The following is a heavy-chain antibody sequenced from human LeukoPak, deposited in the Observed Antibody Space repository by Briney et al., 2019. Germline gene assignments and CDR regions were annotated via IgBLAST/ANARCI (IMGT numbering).Heavy chain of an antibody. D-gene: IGHD3-3*01. J-gene: IGHJ6*03. Sequence: SETLSLTCTVSGGSLSSSSYHWGWIRQPPGTGLEWLGRNYYSGSTYYNPSLKSRVTISVDKSKNQFSLKLSSVTAADTAVYYCARAIFGGGEGYYYMDVWGKGTTVTVSS. CDR1: GGSLSSSSYH. CDR2: NYYSGST. V-gene: IGHV4-39*07. CDR3: ARAIFGGGEGYYYMDV.